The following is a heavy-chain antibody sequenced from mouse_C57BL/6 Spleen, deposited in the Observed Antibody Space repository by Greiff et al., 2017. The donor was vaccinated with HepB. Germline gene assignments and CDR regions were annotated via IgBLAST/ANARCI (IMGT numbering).Heavy chain of an antibody. D-gene: IGHD2-1*01. CDR3: ARAFGNYYAMDY. CDR2: ISYSGST. Sequence: VQLQQSGPGMVKPSQSLSLTCTVTGYSITSGYDWHWIRHFPGNKLEWMGYISYSGSTNYNPSLKSRISITHDTSKSHFFLKLNSVTTEDTAAYYCARAFGNYYAMDYWGQGTSVTVSS. CDR1: GYSITSGYD. V-gene: IGHV3-1*01. J-gene: IGHJ4*01.